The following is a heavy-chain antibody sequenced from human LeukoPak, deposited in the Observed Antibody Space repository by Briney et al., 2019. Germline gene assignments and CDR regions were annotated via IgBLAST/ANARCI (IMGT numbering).Heavy chain of an antibody. V-gene: IGHV3-7*03. CDR1: GFTFSSYW. Sequence: GGSLRLSCAASGFTFSSYWMSWVRQAPGKGVEWVANINKDGGEKYYVDSVKGRFTISRDNAKNSLYLQMNSLRADDTAAYYCATDSYDSSGYYLYYFDYWGQGTLVTVSS. CDR2: INKDGGEK. J-gene: IGHJ4*02. CDR3: ATDSYDSSGYYLYYFDY. D-gene: IGHD3-22*01.